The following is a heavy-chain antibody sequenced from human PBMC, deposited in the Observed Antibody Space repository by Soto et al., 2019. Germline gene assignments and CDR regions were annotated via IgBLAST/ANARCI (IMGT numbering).Heavy chain of an antibody. CDR2: INSDGSST. D-gene: IGHD3-9*01. CDR1: GFTFTSYW. CDR3: AKRKLNSTGLLH. J-gene: IGHJ4*02. V-gene: IGHV3-74*01. Sequence: EVQLVEAGGGLVQPGGSLRLSCAASGFTFTSYWMHWVRQGPGKGLEWVSRINSDGSSTDYADSVKSRFTISRDNAKNTLYLQMNSLRDDDTAIYYCAKRKLNSTGLLHWGQGTQVSVSS.